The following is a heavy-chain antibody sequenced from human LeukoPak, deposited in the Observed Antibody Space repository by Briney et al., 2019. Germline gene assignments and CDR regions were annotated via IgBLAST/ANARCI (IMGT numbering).Heavy chain of an antibody. J-gene: IGHJ4*02. Sequence: ASVKVSCKASGYTFTSYDINWVRQATGQGLEWMGWMNPNSGNTGYAQKFQGRVTMTRNTYISTAYMELSSLRSEDTAVYYCARGYGDYVLDDYWGQGTLVTVSS. CDR3: ARGYGDYVLDDY. CDR2: MNPNSGNT. V-gene: IGHV1-8*01. CDR1: GYTFTSYD. D-gene: IGHD4-17*01.